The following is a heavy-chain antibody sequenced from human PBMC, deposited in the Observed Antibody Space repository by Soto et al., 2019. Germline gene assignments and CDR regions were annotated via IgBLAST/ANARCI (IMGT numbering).Heavy chain of an antibody. Sequence: SGGSLRLSCAASGFTFSSYSMNWVRQAPGKGLEWVSYISSSSSTIYYADSVKGRFTISRDNAKNSLYLQMNSLRAEDTAVYYCARDTGYSYGSNYYYYYGMDVWGQGTTFTVSS. CDR3: ARDTGYSYGSNYYYYYGMDV. J-gene: IGHJ6*02. CDR1: GFTFSSYS. D-gene: IGHD5-18*01. CDR2: ISSSSSTI. V-gene: IGHV3-48*01.